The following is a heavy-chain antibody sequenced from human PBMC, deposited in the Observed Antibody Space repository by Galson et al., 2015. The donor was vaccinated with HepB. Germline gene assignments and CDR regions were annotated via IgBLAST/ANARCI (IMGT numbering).Heavy chain of an antibody. V-gene: IGHV4-34*01. J-gene: IGHJ5*02. Sequence: SETLSLTCAVYGGSFSGYYWSWIRQPPGKGLEWIGEINHSGSTNYNPSLKSRVTISVDTSKNQFSLKLSSVTAADTAVYYCARGRITGSGSYASANWFDPWGQGTLVTVSS. CDR3: ARGRITGSGSYASANWFDP. CDR1: GGSFSGYY. D-gene: IGHD3-10*01. CDR2: INHSGST.